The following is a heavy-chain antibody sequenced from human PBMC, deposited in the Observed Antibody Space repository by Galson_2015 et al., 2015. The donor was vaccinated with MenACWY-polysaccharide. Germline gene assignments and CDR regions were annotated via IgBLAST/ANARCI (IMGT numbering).Heavy chain of an antibody. Sequence: ETLSLTCTVSGDSIGSYYWTWIRQPPGKGLEWIGYTFYSGDTNYNPSLKSRVTISADTSKRQFSLNLTSVTAADTAVYYCARARRQMAVTWGQGTLVIVSS. V-gene: IGHV4-59*01. CDR2: TFYSGDT. D-gene: IGHD5-24*01. J-gene: IGHJ5*02. CDR1: GDSIGSYY. CDR3: ARARRQMAVT.